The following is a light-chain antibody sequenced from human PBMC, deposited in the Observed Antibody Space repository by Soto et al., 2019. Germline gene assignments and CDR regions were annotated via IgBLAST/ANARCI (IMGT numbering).Light chain of an antibody. V-gene: IGKV4-1*01. J-gene: IGKJ1*01. Sequence: DIVMTQSPDSLAVSLGERATIKGKSSQSVLYSSNNKNYLAWYQQKPGQPPKLLIYWASTRESGVPDRFSGSGSGTDFTLTISSLQAEDVAVYYCQQDYSTQTTFGQGTKVQIK. CDR2: WAS. CDR1: QSVLYSSNNKNY. CDR3: QQDYSTQTT.